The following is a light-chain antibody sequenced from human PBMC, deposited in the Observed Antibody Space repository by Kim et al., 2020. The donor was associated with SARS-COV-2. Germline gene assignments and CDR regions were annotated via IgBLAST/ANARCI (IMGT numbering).Light chain of an antibody. CDR3: QQYAASPIT. V-gene: IGKV3-20*01. CDR1: QSVGRNY. J-gene: IGKJ5*01. CDR2: GAS. Sequence: IVLTQSPGTLSLSPGERVTLSCRASQSVGRNYLAWFQQKRGQALRLLIYGASSRATGIPDRFSGSGSGTDFTLTISRLEPEDFAVYYCQQYAASPITFGQGTRLEIK.